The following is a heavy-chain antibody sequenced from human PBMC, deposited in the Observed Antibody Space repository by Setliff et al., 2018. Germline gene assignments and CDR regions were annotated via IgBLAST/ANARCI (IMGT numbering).Heavy chain of an antibody. J-gene: IGHJ5*02. CDR3: ARNWHWGFDP. Sequence: PSETLSLTCTVSGDSIDTDIWWSWVRQSPGKGLEWIGEMYLGGNPTYNPSLKSRVTISIYKSKNQLSLDLTSVTAADTAVYYCARNWHWGFDPWGRGALVTVSS. V-gene: IGHV4-4*02. D-gene: IGHD1-7*01. CDR1: GDSIDTDIW. CDR2: MYLGGNP.